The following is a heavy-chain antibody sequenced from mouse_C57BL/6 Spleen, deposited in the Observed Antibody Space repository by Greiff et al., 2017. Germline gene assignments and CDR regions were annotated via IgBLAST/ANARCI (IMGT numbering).Heavy chain of an antibody. CDR3: ARHRYPFYAMDY. Sequence: QVQLKQSGPGLVAPSQSLSITCTVSGFSLTSYGVHWVRQPPGKGLEWLVVIWSDGSTTYNSALKSRLSISKDNSKRQVFLKMNSLQTDYTAMYYCARHRYPFYAMDYWGQGTSGTVSS. V-gene: IGHV2-6-1*01. CDR2: IWSDGST. CDR1: GFSLTSYG. D-gene: IGHD2-12*01. J-gene: IGHJ4*01.